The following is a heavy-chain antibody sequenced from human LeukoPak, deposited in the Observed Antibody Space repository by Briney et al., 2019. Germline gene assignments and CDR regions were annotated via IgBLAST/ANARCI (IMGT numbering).Heavy chain of an antibody. CDR1: CGSISSYY. J-gene: IGHJ4*02. Sequence: SETLSLTCTVSCGSISSYYWSWIRQPPGKGLEWIGYIYYSGSTNYNPSLKSRVTISVDTSKNQFSLKLSSVTAADTAVYYCARTGYSSGWSSTYFDYWGQGTLVTVSS. V-gene: IGHV4-59*01. CDR2: IYYSGST. CDR3: ARTGYSSGWSSTYFDY. D-gene: IGHD6-19*01.